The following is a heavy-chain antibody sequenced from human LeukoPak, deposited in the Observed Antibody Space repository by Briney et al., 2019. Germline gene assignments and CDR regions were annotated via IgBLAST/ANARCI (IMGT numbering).Heavy chain of an antibody. CDR3: AKDWAVVVPAATYFDY. D-gene: IGHD2-2*01. Sequence: GGSLRLSCAASGFTFRSYAMSWVPQAPGKGVEWVSPISGSGGSTYYADSVKGRFTISRDNSKNTLYLQMNSLRAEDTAVYYCAKDWAVVVPAATYFDYWGQGTLVTVSS. J-gene: IGHJ4*02. V-gene: IGHV3-23*01. CDR1: GFTFRSYA. CDR2: ISGSGGST.